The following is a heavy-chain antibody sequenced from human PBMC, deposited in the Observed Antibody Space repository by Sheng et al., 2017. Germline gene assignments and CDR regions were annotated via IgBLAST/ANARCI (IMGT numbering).Heavy chain of an antibody. CDR3: ASYGYGANDY. CDR1: GYSISSGYY. J-gene: IGHJ4*02. D-gene: IGHD4-17*01. Sequence: QVQLQESGPGLVKPSETLPLTCTVSGYSISSGYYWGWIRQPPGKGLEWIGSFHHSGNTYYNPSLKSRVIISVDTSKNQFSLNLSSVTAADTAVYYCASYGYGANDYWGQGNXGHRLL. V-gene: IGHV4-38-2*02. CDR2: FHHSGNT.